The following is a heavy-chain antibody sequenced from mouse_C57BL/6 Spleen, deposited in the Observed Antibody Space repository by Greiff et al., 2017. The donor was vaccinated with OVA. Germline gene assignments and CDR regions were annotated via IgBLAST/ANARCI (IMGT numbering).Heavy chain of an antibody. J-gene: IGHJ2*01. CDR3: ARSGTAQAYYFDY. V-gene: IGHV1-52*01. Sequence: QVQLQQPGAELVRPGSSVKLSCKASGYTFTSYWMHWVKQRPIQGLEWIGNIDPSDSETHYNQKFKDKATLTVDKSSSTAYMQLSSLTSEDSAVYYCARSGTAQAYYFDYWGKGTTLTVSS. CDR1: GYTFTSYW. CDR2: IDPSDSET. D-gene: IGHD3-2*02.